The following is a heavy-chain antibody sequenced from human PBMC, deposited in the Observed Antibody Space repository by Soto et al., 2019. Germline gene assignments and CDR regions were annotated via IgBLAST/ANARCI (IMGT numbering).Heavy chain of an antibody. Sequence: QPGGSLRLSCAASGFTFSSYGMHWVRQAPGKGLEWVAVISYDGSNKYYADSVKGRFTISRDNSKNTLYLQMNSLRAEDTAVYYCARSSLGRHGPPYFDYWGQGTLVTVSS. CDR3: ARSSLGRHGPPYFDY. CDR1: GFTFSSYG. J-gene: IGHJ4*02. V-gene: IGHV3-30*03. CDR2: ISYDGSNK.